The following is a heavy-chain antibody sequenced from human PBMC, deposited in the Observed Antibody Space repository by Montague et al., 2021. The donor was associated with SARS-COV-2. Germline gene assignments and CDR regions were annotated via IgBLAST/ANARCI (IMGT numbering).Heavy chain of an antibody. V-gene: IGHV3-43*02. CDR1: GFTFDDYA. Sequence: SLRLSCAASGFTFDDYAMHWVRRAPVKGLEWVSLINGDGLTTLLXDSVEGRFIISRDNSKNSLYLQMKSLRTEDTALYFCVKDMSEFDDLNAFDVWGQGTQVTVSS. D-gene: IGHD3-10*01. CDR3: VKDMSEFDDLNAFDV. CDR2: INGDGLTT. J-gene: IGHJ3*01.